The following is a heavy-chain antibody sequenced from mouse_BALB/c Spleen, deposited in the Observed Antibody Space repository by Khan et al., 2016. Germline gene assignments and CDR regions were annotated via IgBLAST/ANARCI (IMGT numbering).Heavy chain of an antibody. V-gene: IGHV14-3*02. J-gene: IGHJ3*01. CDR1: GFNIKDTY. CDR2: IDPANGNT. D-gene: IGHD2-4*01. Sequence: VQLQQSGAELVKPGASVKLSCTASGFNIKDTYMHWVKQRPEQGLEWIGRIDPANGNTKYDPKFQGKATITADKYSHTDHLKLSSLTSEETAVYYYAGSPYDYDVGFAYWGQGTLVTVSA. CDR3: AGSPYDYDVGFAY.